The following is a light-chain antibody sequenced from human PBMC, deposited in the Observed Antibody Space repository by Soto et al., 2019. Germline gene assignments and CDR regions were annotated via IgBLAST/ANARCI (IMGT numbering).Light chain of an antibody. CDR3: QYYDSSLSGYV. J-gene: IGLJ1*01. V-gene: IGLV1-40*01. CDR2: GNS. Sequence: QSVLTQPPSVSGAPGQRVTISCTGSSSNIGAGYDVHWYQQLPGTAPKLLIYGNSNRPSGVPDRFSGSKSGTSASLAITGLQAEDEAEYYCQYYDSSLSGYVFGTGTKVTVL. CDR1: SSNIGAGYD.